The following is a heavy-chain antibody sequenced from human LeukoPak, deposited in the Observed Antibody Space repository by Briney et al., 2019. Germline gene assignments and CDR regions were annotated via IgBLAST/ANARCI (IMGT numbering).Heavy chain of an antibody. D-gene: IGHD3-16*01. CDR3: VRDLILVWTPGDDFDH. CDR1: GFTFSNYW. Sequence: GGSPRLSCAASGFTFSNYWMHWVRQAPGKGLEWVSRINERATIISYADSVKGRFTISRENARNALYLQMNSLTAEDTAVYYCVRDLILVWTPGDDFDHWGQGTLVTVSS. CDR2: INERATII. V-gene: IGHV3-74*01. J-gene: IGHJ4*02.